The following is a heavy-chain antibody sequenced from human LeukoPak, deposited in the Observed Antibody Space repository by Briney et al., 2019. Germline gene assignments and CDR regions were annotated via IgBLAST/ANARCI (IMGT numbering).Heavy chain of an antibody. D-gene: IGHD5-18*01. V-gene: IGHV3-30*04. J-gene: IGHJ4*02. CDR3: ARPLGYSYGYQEDY. CDR1: GFTFSSYA. CDR2: ISYDGSNK. Sequence: GGSLRLSCAASGFTFSSYAMHCVRQAPGKGLEWVAVISYDGSNKYYADSVKGRFTISRDNSKNTLYLQMNSLRAEDTAVYYCARPLGYSYGYQEDYWGQGTLVTVSS.